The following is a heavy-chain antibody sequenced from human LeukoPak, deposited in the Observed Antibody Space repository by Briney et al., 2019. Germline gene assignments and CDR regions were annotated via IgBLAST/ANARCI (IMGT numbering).Heavy chain of an antibody. CDR2: LYSGGST. V-gene: IGHV3-66*01. D-gene: IGHD2-15*01. Sequence: GGSLRLSCAASGFSVSGNYMSWVRQAPGKGLEWVSVLYSGGSTYYADSVKGRFTISRDNSRNTLYLQMSSLRAEDTAVYYCARAPPGYCSGGSCSRPLDLWGQGTLVTVSS. CDR1: GFSVSGNY. J-gene: IGHJ5*02. CDR3: ARAPPGYCSGGSCSRPLDL.